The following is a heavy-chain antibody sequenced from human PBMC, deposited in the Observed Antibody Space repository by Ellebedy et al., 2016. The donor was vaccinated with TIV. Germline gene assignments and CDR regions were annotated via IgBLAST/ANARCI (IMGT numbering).Heavy chain of an antibody. D-gene: IGHD6-19*01. V-gene: IGHV3-66*01. J-gene: IGHJ4*02. CDR1: GFTFSSYA. Sequence: GGSLRLSCAASGFTFSSYAMSWVRQAPGKGLEWVSVIYSGGSTYYADSVKGRFTTSRDNSKNTLYLQMNSLRAEDTAVYYCASRDRYSSGWYYWGQGTLVTVSS. CDR2: IYSGGST. CDR3: ASRDRYSSGWYY.